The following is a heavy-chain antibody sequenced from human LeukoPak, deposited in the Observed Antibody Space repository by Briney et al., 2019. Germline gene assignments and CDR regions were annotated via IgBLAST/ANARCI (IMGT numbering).Heavy chain of an antibody. CDR2: ISGSGGST. CDR1: EFTFSSYA. CDR3: AKDLEQWLVGGVDY. D-gene: IGHD6-19*01. V-gene: IGHV3-23*01. J-gene: IGHJ4*02. Sequence: GGSLRLSCATSEFTFSSYAMSWVRQAPGKGLEWVSTISGSGGSTHYADSVKGRFTISRDKSKNTLYLQMNSLRAEDTAVYYCAKDLEQWLVGGVDYWGQGTLVTVSS.